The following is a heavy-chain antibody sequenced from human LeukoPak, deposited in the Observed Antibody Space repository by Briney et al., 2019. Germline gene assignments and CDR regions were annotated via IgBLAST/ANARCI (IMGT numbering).Heavy chain of an antibody. CDR2: IYPDDSTT. V-gene: IGHV5-51*01. CDR1: GYTFHTYW. J-gene: IGHJ6*02. D-gene: IGHD6-13*01. Sequence: GESLKISCKGSGYTFHTYWIAWVRQMPGKGLEWMGVIYPDDSTTRYSPSFQGQVTFSVDKSISTAYLQWGSLKASDTALYYCARVAAAAGTGDYYYYGMDVWGQGTTVTVSS. CDR3: ARVAAAAGTGDYYYYGMDV.